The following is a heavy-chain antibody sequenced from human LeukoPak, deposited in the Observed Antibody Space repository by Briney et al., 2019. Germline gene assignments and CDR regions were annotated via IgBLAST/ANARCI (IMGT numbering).Heavy chain of an antibody. CDR2: IYHSGST. CDR1: GGSIRNYY. J-gene: IGHJ4*02. Sequence: SETLSLTCTVSGGSIRNYYWSWIRQPPGKGLEWIGSIYHSGSTNDNPSLKSRVTTSVDTSKNQFSLKLSSVTAADTAVYYCARRGYYYDSSHYYYFDYWGQGTLVTVSS. D-gene: IGHD3-22*01. V-gene: IGHV4-59*08. CDR3: ARRGYYYDSSHYYYFDY.